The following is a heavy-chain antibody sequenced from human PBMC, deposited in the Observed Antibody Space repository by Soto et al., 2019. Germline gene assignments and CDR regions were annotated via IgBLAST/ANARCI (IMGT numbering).Heavy chain of an antibody. D-gene: IGHD3-3*01. CDR2: IIPIFGTA. CDR3: ARGGFGVVCPSV. J-gene: IGHJ6*02. Sequence: ASVKVSCKTSGGTFSSYAISWVRQAPGQGLEWMGGIIPIFGTADYAQKFQGRVTITADESTSTAYMELSSLGSEDTALYYWARGGFGVVCPSVWGRGTTVTVSS. V-gene: IGHV1-69*13. CDR1: GGTFSSYA.